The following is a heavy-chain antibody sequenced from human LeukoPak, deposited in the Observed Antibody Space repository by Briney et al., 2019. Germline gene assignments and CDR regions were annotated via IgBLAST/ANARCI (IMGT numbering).Heavy chain of an antibody. CDR3: AEGVGATGFDY. CDR2: INHSGST. D-gene: IGHD1-26*01. J-gene: IGHJ4*02. Sequence: SETLSLTCAVYGGSFSGHYWSWIRQPPGKGLEWIGEINHSGSTNYNPSLKSRVTISVDTSKNQFSLKLSSVTAADTAVYYCAEGVGATGFDYWGQGTLVTVSS. CDR1: GGSFSGHY. V-gene: IGHV4-34*01.